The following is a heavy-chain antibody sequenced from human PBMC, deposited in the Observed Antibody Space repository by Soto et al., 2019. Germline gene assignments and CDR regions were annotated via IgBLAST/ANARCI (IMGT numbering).Heavy chain of an antibody. CDR2: ISSNGGST. J-gene: IGHJ4*02. D-gene: IGHD5-12*01. CDR3: ARGGRGYEFDY. CDR1: GFTFSSYA. V-gene: IGHV3-64*01. Sequence: EVQLVESGGGLVQPGGSLRLSCAASGFTFSSYAMDWVRQAPGKGLEYVSTISSNGGSTDYANSVKGRFTISRDNSKNTLYLQMGSLRAEEMAVYYGARGGRGYEFDYWGQGTLVTVSS.